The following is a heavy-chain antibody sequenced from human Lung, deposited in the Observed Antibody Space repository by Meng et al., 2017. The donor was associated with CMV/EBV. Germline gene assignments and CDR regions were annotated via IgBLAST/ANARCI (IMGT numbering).Heavy chain of an antibody. CDR2: IYYSGDT. D-gene: IGHD2-21*01. V-gene: IGHV4-30-4*08. Sequence: CALSGGSISDDDYYWSWIRQPPGKGLEWIGYIYYSGDTYHNPSLKSRLTISADTSKNQFSLKLTSVTVADTAVYYCARIGPLFRFDPWGQGTLVTVSS. J-gene: IGHJ5*02. CDR1: GGSISDDDYY. CDR3: ARIGPLFRFDP.